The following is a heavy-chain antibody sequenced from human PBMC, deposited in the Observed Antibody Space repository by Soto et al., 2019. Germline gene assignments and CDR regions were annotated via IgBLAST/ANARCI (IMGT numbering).Heavy chain of an antibody. CDR3: ARSCCGDLRSFDN. CDR1: GGSISSYY. V-gene: IGHV4-59*08. Sequence: QVQLQESGPGLVKPSETLSLTCTVSGGSISSYYWSWIRQPPGKGLEWIGYIYYTGSTNYNPSLKSRATMSLDTSKNQFSLKLSSVTAAHTAVYYCARSCCGDLRSFDNWGQGTLVTVSS. CDR2: IYYTGST. J-gene: IGHJ4*02. D-gene: IGHD4-17*01.